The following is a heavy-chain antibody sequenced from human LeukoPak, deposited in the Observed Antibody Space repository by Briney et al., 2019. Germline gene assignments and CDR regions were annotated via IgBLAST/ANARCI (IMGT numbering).Heavy chain of an antibody. D-gene: IGHD5-12*01. CDR1: GGSISSYY. Sequence: PSETLSLTCTVSGGSISSYYWSWIRQPAGKGLEWIGRIYSSGSTNYNPTLKSRVTISVDTSKNQFSLKLSSVTAADTAVYYCARQGAVVTRSFDYWGQGTLVTVSS. CDR3: ARQGAVVTRSFDY. CDR2: IYSSGST. J-gene: IGHJ4*02. V-gene: IGHV4-4*07.